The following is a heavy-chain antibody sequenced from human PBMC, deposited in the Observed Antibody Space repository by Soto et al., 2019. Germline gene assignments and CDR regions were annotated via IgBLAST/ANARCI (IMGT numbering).Heavy chain of an antibody. CDR1: GGSISSGDYY. D-gene: IGHD6-6*01. J-gene: IGHJ6*02. Sequence: LSLTCTVSGGSISSGDYYWSWIRQPPGKGLEWIGYIYYSGSTYYNPSLKSRVTISVDTSKNQFSLKLSSVTAADTAVYYCARLAARPGESYYYGMDVWGQGTTVTVSS. CDR3: ARLAARPGESYYYGMDV. CDR2: IYYSGST. V-gene: IGHV4-30-4*01.